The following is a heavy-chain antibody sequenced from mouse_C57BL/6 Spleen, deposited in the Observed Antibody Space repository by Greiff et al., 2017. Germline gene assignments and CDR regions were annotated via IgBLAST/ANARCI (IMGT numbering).Heavy chain of an antibody. CDR2: INPSSGYT. V-gene: IGHV1-4*01. J-gene: IGHJ1*03. D-gene: IGHD1-1*01. Sequence: QVQLLQSGAELARPGASVKMSCKASGYTFTSCTMHWVKQRPGQGLEWIGYINPSSGYTKYNQKFEDKATLTADKSSSTAYMQLSSLTSEDSAVYYCARSGYGSRWYFDVWGTGTTLTVSS. CDR3: ARSGYGSRWYFDV. CDR1: GYTFTSCT.